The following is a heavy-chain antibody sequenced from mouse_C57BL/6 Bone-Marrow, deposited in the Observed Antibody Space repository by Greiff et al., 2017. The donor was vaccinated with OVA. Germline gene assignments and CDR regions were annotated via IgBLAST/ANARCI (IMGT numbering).Heavy chain of an antibody. CDR2: IYPRSGNT. D-gene: IGHD1-1*01. Sequence: QVQLQQSGAELARPGASVKLSCKASGYTFTSYGISWVKQRTGQGLEWIGEIYPRSGNTYYNEKFTGKATLTADKSSSTAYMELRSLTSEDSAVYFCARWDYYGSSDYAMDYWGQGTSVTVSS. J-gene: IGHJ4*01. V-gene: IGHV1-81*01. CDR3: ARWDYYGSSDYAMDY. CDR1: GYTFTSYG.